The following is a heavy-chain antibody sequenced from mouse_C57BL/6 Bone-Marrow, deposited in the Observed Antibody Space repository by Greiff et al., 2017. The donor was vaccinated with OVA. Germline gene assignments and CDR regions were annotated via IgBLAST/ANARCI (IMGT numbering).Heavy chain of an antibody. V-gene: IGHV14-4*01. Sequence: DVQLVESGAELVRPGASVKLSCTASGFNIKDDYMHWVKQRPEQGLEWIGWIDPENGDTEYASKFQGKATIPADTASNSSYLQLSSLTSEDAAVYSFTSYSNFDYWGQGTSLTVSS. CDR2: IDPENGDT. CDR3: TSYSNFDY. D-gene: IGHD2-5*01. CDR1: GFNIKDDY. J-gene: IGHJ2*02.